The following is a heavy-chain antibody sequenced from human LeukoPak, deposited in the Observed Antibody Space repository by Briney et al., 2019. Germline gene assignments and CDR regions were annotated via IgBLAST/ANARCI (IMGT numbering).Heavy chain of an antibody. CDR3: ARTTFLGSTYVQH. D-gene: IGHD1-26*01. J-gene: IGHJ1*01. V-gene: IGHV1-18*01. Sequence: APVNASCKASGYAFKTFGISCVRQAPGQGLEWVGWISAYDGKTHYPLNLQGRVTMTTDTSTNTAYMELTNLISDDTAVYYCARTTFLGSTYVQHWGQGTLVTVSS. CDR2: ISAYDGKT. CDR1: GYAFKTFG.